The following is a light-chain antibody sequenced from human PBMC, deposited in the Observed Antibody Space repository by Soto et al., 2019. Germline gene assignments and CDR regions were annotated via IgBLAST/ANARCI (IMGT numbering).Light chain of an antibody. CDR1: QSVSSSY. CDR3: QQYGTSTWT. V-gene: IGKV3-20*01. CDR2: GAS. J-gene: IGKJ1*01. Sequence: EIVLMQFPGTLSSSPEERATLSCRASQSVSSSYLAWYQQKPGQAPRLLIYGASSRATGIPDRFSGSGSGTDFTLTISGLEPEDFAIYYCQQYGTSTWTFGQGTKVDIK.